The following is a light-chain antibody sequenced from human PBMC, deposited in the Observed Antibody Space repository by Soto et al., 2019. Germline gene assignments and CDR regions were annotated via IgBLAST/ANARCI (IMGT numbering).Light chain of an antibody. J-gene: IGKJ1*01. CDR2: KTS. CDR3: IQATHLCT. V-gene: IGKV2-24*01. CDR1: QSLVHSDGNTY. Sequence: DIVMTQTPLSSPVSLGQPASISCRSSQSLVHSDGNTYLSWLHQRPGQPPRLLLYKTSNLFSGVPDRFSRIGAGTDFPLKISRVESEDVPVYYCIQATHLCTFGQGTKVEI.